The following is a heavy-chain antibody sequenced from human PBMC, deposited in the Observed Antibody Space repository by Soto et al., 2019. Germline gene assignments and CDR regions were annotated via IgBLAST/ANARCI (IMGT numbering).Heavy chain of an antibody. D-gene: IGHD5-12*01. Sequence: SETLSLTCTVSGGSISSYYWSWIRQPPGKGLEWIGYIYYSGSTNYNPSLKSRVTISVDTSKNQFSLKLSSVTAADTAVYYRARGGPRDGYPPFDYWGQGTLVTVSS. J-gene: IGHJ4*02. CDR3: ARGGPRDGYPPFDY. V-gene: IGHV4-59*01. CDR2: IYYSGST. CDR1: GGSISSYY.